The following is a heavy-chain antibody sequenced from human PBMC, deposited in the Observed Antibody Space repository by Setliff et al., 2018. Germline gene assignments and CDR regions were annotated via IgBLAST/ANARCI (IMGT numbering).Heavy chain of an antibody. CDR3: ARGRNIAARLLDS. CDR2: IYYSGGT. J-gene: IGHJ4*02. Sequence: SETLSLTCTVSGDSISSSNSFWGWIRQPPGKGLEWIGSIYYSGGTYYNPSLKSQVTLSVDTSKNQFSLRLSSLTAADTAVYYCARGRNIAARLLDSWGQGTLVTVSS. D-gene: IGHD6-6*01. CDR1: GDSISSSNSF. V-gene: IGHV4-39*01.